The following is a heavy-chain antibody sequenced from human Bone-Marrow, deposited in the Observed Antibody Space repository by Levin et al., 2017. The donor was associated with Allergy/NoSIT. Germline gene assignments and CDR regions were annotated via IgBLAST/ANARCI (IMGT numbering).Heavy chain of an antibody. J-gene: IGHJ6*02. CDR1: GFSVSGDY. CDR2: LFSGDYT. Sequence: GESLKISCAASGFSVSGDYLSWVRQAPGKGLEWVSVLFSGDYTYYAQSVKGRFTISRDKSRNTFYLEMNNLRTEDTAVYYCAVTTGGYYFGMDVWGQGTTVTVSS. D-gene: IGHD1-1*01. CDR3: AVTTGGYYFGMDV. V-gene: IGHV3-53*01.